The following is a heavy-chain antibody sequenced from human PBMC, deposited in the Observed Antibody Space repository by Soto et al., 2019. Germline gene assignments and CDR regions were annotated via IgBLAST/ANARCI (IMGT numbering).Heavy chain of an antibody. CDR1: GGPISNFY. V-gene: IGHV4-59*01. Sequence: SETLSLTCTVSGGPISNFYWSWIRQPPGKGLEWIGYISYSGNTNYNPSLKSRVSISVDTSKNQLSLNLTSVTAADTAVYYCARAPMVLSRSYFDSWGQGTPVTVSS. CDR2: ISYSGNT. D-gene: IGHD2-8*01. J-gene: IGHJ4*02. CDR3: ARAPMVLSRSYFDS.